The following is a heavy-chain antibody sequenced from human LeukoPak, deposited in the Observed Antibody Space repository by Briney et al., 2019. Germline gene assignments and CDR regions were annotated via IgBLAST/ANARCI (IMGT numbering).Heavy chain of an antibody. D-gene: IGHD5-12*01. J-gene: IGHJ4*02. CDR1: GFTFSDYY. CDR2: ISSSSSYT. V-gene: IGHV3-11*06. Sequence: VQPGRSLILSCAASGFTFSDYYMSWIRQAPGKGLEWISYISSSSSYTNYADSVKGRFTISRDNAKNSLYLQMNSLRAEDTAVYYCARYVVRLRLVDYWGQGTLVTVSS. CDR3: ARYVVRLRLVDY.